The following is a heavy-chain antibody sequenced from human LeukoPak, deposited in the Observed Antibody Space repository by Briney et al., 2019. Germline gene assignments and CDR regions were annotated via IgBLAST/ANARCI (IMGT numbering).Heavy chain of an antibody. CDR2: INHSGST. Sequence: SETLSLTCAVYGGSFSGYYWSWIRQPPGKGLEWIGEINHSGSTNYNPSLKSRVTISVDTSKNQFSLRLSSVTAADTAVYYCARGRECSGGSCYYYYYGMDVWGQGTTVTVSS. CDR1: GGSFSGYY. CDR3: ARGRECSGGSCYYYYYGMDV. D-gene: IGHD2-15*01. J-gene: IGHJ6*02. V-gene: IGHV4-34*01.